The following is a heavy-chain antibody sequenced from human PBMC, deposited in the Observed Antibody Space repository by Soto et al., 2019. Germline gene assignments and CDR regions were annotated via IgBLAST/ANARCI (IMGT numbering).Heavy chain of an antibody. V-gene: IGHV4-34*01. CDR2: INHSGST. CDR3: SRGRAARDY. CDR1: GGSFSGYY. D-gene: IGHD6-6*01. J-gene: IGHJ4*02. Sequence: QVQLQQWGAGLLKPSETLSLTCAVYGGSFSGYYWSWIRQPPGKGLEGIGEINHSGSTNYNPSLKGRVTISVDTSKNQFSLQLSSVTAADTGVYYCSRGRAARDYWGQGTLVTVSS.